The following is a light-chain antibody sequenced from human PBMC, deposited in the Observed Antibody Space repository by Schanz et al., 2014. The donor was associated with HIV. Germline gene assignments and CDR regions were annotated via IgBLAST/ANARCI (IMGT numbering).Light chain of an antibody. CDR1: QSIGSN. Sequence: EVVMTQSPDILSVSPGERATLSCRAGQSIGSNLAWYQQKPGQAPRLLIYAASTMATGIPARFSGSGSGTEFTLTITSLQSEDFALYYCQQYDKWPPYTFGQGTKLDMK. V-gene: IGKV3-15*01. J-gene: IGKJ2*01. CDR2: AAS. CDR3: QQYDKWPPYT.